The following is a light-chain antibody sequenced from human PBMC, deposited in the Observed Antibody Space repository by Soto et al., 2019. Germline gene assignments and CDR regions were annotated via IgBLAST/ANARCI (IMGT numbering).Light chain of an antibody. V-gene: IGKV1-5*03. CDR1: QSISSW. Sequence: DIQMTQSPSTLSASVGDRVTITCRASQSISSWLAWYQQKPGEAPKLLIYKASSLESGVPSRFSGSGSGTEFTLTISSLQPVDFATYYCQQYNSYPLAFGQGTKVEIK. CDR2: KAS. J-gene: IGKJ1*01. CDR3: QQYNSYPLA.